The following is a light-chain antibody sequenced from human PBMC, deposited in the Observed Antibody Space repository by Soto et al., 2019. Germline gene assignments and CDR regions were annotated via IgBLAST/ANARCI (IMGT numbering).Light chain of an antibody. CDR3: QQYGSSPQFT. CDR1: QSVTSSY. V-gene: IGKV3-20*01. Sequence: EIVLTQSPGTLSLSPGERATLSCRASQSVTSSYLAWYQQIPGQAPRLLIYGASTRATGIPDRFSGSGSGTDFTLTISTLEPEDFAVYFCQQYGSSPQFTFGPGTKVDIK. CDR2: GAS. J-gene: IGKJ3*01.